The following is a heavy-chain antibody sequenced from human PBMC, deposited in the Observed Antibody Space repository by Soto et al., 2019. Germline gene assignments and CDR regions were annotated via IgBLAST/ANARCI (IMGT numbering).Heavy chain of an antibody. Sequence: ASVKVSCKASGGTFSSYAISWVRQAPGQGLEWMGGIIPIFGTANYAQKFQGRVTITADESTSTAYVELSSLRSEDTAVYYCARVGYYESSGYNSHAFDIWGQGTMVTDS. CDR3: ARVGYYESSGYNSHAFDI. CDR2: IIPIFGTA. CDR1: GGTFSSYA. J-gene: IGHJ3*02. V-gene: IGHV1-69*13. D-gene: IGHD3-22*01.